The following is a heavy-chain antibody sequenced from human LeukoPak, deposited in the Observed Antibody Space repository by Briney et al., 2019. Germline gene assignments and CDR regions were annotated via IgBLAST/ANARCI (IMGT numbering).Heavy chain of an antibody. Sequence: KFQGRVTITRDTSASTAYMELSSLRSEDTAVYYCARGPKDYGDDYWGQGTLVTVSS. V-gene: IGHV1-3*01. J-gene: IGHJ4*02. CDR3: ARGPKDYGDDY. D-gene: IGHD4-17*01.